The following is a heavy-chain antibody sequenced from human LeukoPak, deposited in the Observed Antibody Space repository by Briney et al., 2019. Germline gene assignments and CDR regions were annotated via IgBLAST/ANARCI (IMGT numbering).Heavy chain of an antibody. Sequence: GGSLRLSCAASGFTFSSYGMHWVRQAPGKGLDWVAVIWYDGSNKYYADSVKGRFTISRDNSKNTLYLQMNSLRAEDTAVYYCAKGAAAGKYYFDYWGQGTLVTVSS. V-gene: IGHV3-33*06. CDR2: IWYDGSNK. J-gene: IGHJ4*02. D-gene: IGHD6-13*01. CDR1: GFTFSSYG. CDR3: AKGAAAGKYYFDY.